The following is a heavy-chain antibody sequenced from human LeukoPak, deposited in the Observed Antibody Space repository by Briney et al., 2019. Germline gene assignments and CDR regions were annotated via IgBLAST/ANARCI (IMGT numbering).Heavy chain of an antibody. CDR2: ISNSSSYI. V-gene: IGHV3-21*01. J-gene: IGHJ6*03. Sequence: GGSLRLSCAASGFTFSSYSMNWVRQAPGKGLEWVSSISNSSSYIYYADSVKGRFTISRDNAKNSLYLQMNSLRAEDTAVYYCARDLDYYYYMDVWGKGTTVTVSS. CDR3: ARDLDYYYYMDV. D-gene: IGHD3-16*01. CDR1: GFTFSSYS.